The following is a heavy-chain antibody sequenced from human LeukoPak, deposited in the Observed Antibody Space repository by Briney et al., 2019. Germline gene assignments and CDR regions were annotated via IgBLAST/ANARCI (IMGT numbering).Heavy chain of an antibody. Sequence: KSSETLSLTCTVSGGSLSSYYWSWIRQPPGKGLEWIGYIYYSGSTNYNPSLKSRVTISVDTSKNQFSLKLSSVTAADTAVYYCAREPAMRYYDILTGYWGVWHYFDYWGQGTLVTVSS. J-gene: IGHJ4*02. CDR2: IYYSGST. V-gene: IGHV4-59*01. CDR3: AREPAMRYYDILTGYWGVWHYFDY. CDR1: GGSLSSYY. D-gene: IGHD3-9*01.